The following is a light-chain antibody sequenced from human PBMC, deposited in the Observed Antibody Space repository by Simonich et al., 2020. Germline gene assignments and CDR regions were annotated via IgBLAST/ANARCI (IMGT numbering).Light chain of an antibody. Sequence: QSALTQPASVSGSPGQSITISFTGTSSDVGGYNYVSWYQQNPGKAPKLMIYEGSKRPSGVSNRFSGSKSGNTASLTISGLQAEDEADYYCSSYAGSNNLVFGGGTKLTVL. CDR1: SSDVGGYNY. CDR3: SSYAGSNNLV. CDR2: EGS. J-gene: IGLJ3*02. V-gene: IGLV2-14*01.